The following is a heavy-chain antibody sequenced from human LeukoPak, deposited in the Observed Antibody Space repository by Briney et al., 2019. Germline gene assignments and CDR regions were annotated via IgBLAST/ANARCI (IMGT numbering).Heavy chain of an antibody. CDR2: IYYSGST. D-gene: IGHD2-15*01. Sequence: SETLSLTCTVSGGSISSSSYYWGWIRQPPGKGLEWIGSIYYSGSTYYNPSLKSRVTISVDTSKDQFSLNLSSVTAADTAVYFCARTKLGFCSGGSCYRYFDNWGQGTLVTVSS. V-gene: IGHV4-39*01. J-gene: IGHJ4*02. CDR3: ARTKLGFCSGGSCYRYFDN. CDR1: GGSISSSSYY.